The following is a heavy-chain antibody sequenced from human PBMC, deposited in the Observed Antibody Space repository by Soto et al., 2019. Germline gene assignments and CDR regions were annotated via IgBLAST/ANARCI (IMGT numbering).Heavy chain of an antibody. CDR3: ARRTAGIKHDY. Sequence: SETLSLTCTVSGGSISSYYWSWIRQPPGKGLEWIGYIYYSGSTNYNPSLKSRVTISVDTSKNQFSLKLSSVTAADTAVYYCARRTAGIKHDYWGQGTLVTVSS. CDR2: IYYSGST. V-gene: IGHV4-59*01. CDR1: GGSISSYY. D-gene: IGHD2-21*01. J-gene: IGHJ4*02.